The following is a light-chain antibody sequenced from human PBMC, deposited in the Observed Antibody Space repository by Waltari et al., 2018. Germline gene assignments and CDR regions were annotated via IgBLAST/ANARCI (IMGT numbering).Light chain of an antibody. CDR3: TSYTSADTYI. Sequence: QSALTHPASVSGPPGQSITIPCTGTSSDLGAYNYVSWYLQHPGKVPKLIIYDVTNRPSGVSGRFSGSKSGNTASLTISGLQGEDEADYFCTSYTSADTYIFGTGTTVTVL. CDR1: SSDLGAYNY. J-gene: IGLJ1*01. CDR2: DVT. V-gene: IGLV2-14*03.